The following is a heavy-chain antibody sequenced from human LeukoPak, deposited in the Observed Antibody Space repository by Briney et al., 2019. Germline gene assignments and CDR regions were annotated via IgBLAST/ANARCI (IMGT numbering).Heavy chain of an antibody. CDR3: AKDRLKSSGWYFYYFDY. J-gene: IGHJ4*02. CDR1: GFTFSSYA. CDR2: ISGSGGST. D-gene: IGHD6-19*01. V-gene: IGHV3-23*01. Sequence: GGSLRLSCAASGFTFSSYAMSWVRQAPGKGLEWVSAISGSGGSTYYADSVKGRSTISRDNSKNTLYLQMNSLRAEDTAVYYCAKDRLKSSGWYFYYFDYWGQGTLVTVSS.